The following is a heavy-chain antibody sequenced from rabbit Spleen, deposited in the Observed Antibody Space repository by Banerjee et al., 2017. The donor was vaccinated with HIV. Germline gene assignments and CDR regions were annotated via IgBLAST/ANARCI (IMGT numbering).Heavy chain of an antibody. J-gene: IGHJ3*01. V-gene: IGHV1S40*01. D-gene: IGHD2-1*01. CDR2: IYIGYSGST. Sequence: EESGGDLVKPGASLTLTCTASGFSFSSSDYMCWVRQAPGKGLEWIACIYIGYSGSTYYASWAKGRFTISKTSSTTVTLQMTSLTAADTATYFCARDYGDYDSPGGLWGQGTLVTVS. CDR1: GFSFSSSDY. CDR3: ARDYGDYDSPGGL.